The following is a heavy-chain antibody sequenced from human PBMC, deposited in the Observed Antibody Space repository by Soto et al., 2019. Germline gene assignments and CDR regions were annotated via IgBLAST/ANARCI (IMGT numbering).Heavy chain of an antibody. CDR3: ARGDGDYPLDY. V-gene: IGHV4-61*01. CDR2: IYYSGST. J-gene: IGHJ4*02. D-gene: IGHD4-17*01. CDR1: GGSVSSGSYY. Sequence: QVQLQESGPGLVKPSETLSLTCTVSGGSVSSGSYYWSWIRQPPGKGLEWIGYIYYSGSTNYNPCLRSRVAISVDTSKNQFPLTLSSVTAADTAVYYCARGDGDYPLDYWGQGTLVTVSS.